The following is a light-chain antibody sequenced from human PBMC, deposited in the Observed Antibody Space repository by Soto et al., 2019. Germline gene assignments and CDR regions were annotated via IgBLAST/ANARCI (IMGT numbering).Light chain of an antibody. CDR2: EAS. CDR1: QSIRYW. V-gene: IGKV1-5*01. J-gene: IGKJ1*01. Sequence: DIQMSHCPSTLSGSVGDRVPITCRARQSIRYWVPWYQHKPGKAPKLLIYEASTLESGVPTRFSVSGSGTEFTLTSSSLHHDDFATYYSQQYHSSPTFGQGTQVEIK. CDR3: QQYHSSPT.